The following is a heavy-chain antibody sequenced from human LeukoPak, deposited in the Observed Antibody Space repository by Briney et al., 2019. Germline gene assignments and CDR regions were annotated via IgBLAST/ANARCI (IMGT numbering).Heavy chain of an antibody. CDR2: IKQDGSEK. V-gene: IGHV3-7*03. D-gene: IGHD3-10*01. CDR3: ARDLDYGSGSYYS. Sequence: PGGSLRLSCAASGFTFSSYWMSWVRQAPGKGLEWVANIKQDGSEKYYVDSVKRRFTMSRDNAKNSLYLQMNSLRAEDTAVYYCARDLDYGSGSYYSWGQGTLVTVSS. CDR1: GFTFSSYW. J-gene: IGHJ4*02.